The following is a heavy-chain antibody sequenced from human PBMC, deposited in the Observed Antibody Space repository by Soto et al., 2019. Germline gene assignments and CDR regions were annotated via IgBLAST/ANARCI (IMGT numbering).Heavy chain of an antibody. J-gene: IGHJ4*02. Sequence: TLSVRYTVSAGSISSYYWSWIRQPPGRGLEWIGYIYYSGSTNYNPSLKSRVIISVDTSKNQFSLKLSSVTAADTAVYYCARRYGATFDYWGQG. D-gene: IGHD1-26*01. CDR2: IYYSGST. V-gene: IGHV4-59*01. CDR3: ARRYGATFDY. CDR1: AGSISSYY.